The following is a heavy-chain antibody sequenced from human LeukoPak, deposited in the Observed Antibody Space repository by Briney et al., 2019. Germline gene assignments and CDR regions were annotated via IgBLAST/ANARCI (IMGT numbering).Heavy chain of an antibody. CDR3: ARDTPYSSSWFPSYYGMDV. Sequence: ASVKVSCKDSGYTFTSYGISWVRQAPGQGLEWMGWISAYNGNTNYAQKLQGRVTMTTDTSTSTAYMELRSLRSDDTAVYYCARDTPYSSSWFPSYYGMDVWGQGTTVTVSS. V-gene: IGHV1-18*01. D-gene: IGHD6-13*01. J-gene: IGHJ6*02. CDR2: ISAYNGNT. CDR1: GYTFTSYG.